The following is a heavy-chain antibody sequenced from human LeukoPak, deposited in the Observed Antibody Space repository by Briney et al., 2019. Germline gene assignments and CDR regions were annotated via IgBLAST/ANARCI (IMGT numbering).Heavy chain of an antibody. Sequence: SETLSLTCTVSGGSISSYYWSWIRQPPGKGLEWIGYIYYSGGTNYNPSLKSRVTISVDTSKNQFSLKLSSVTAADTAVYYCARDTGRITIFGVVIASGAFDIWGQGTMVTVSS. J-gene: IGHJ3*02. CDR1: GGSISSYY. CDR2: IYYSGGT. V-gene: IGHV4-59*01. CDR3: ARDTGRITIFGVVIASGAFDI. D-gene: IGHD3-3*01.